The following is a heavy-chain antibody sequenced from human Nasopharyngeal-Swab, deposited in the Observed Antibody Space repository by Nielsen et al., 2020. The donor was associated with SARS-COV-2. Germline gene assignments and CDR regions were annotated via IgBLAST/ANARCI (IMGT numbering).Heavy chain of an antibody. CDR3: ARSGSGYARGWFDP. D-gene: IGHD5-12*01. V-gene: IGHV3-20*01. CDR1: GFTFDDYG. J-gene: IGHJ5*02. Sequence: GEPLKISCAASGFTFDDYGMSWVRQAPGKGLEWVSGINWNGGSTGYADSVKGRFTISRDNAKNSLYLQMNSLRAEDTALYHCARSGSGYARGWFDPWGQGTLVTVSS. CDR2: INWNGGST.